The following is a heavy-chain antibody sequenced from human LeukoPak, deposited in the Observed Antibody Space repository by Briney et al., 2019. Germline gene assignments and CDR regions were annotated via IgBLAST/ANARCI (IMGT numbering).Heavy chain of an antibody. J-gene: IGHJ3*02. Sequence: GGSLRLSCAASGFTFSSYSMNWVRQAPGKGLEWVSYISSSSSTIYYADSVKGRFTISRDNAKNSLYLQMNSLRAEDTAVYYCAREYSGSDGDAFDIWGQGTMVTVSS. V-gene: IGHV3-48*04. D-gene: IGHD1-26*01. CDR3: AREYSGSDGDAFDI. CDR1: GFTFSSYS. CDR2: ISSSSSTI.